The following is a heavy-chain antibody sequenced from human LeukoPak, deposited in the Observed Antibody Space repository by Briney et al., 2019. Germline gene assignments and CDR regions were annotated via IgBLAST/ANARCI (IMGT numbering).Heavy chain of an antibody. CDR2: IDTSGST. D-gene: IGHD6-13*01. V-gene: IGHV4-4*09. CDR1: GGSISSYY. CDR3: ARAYSSSWLSAFDI. Sequence: SETLSLTCTVSGGSISSYYWSWIRQPPGKGLEWIGYIDTSGSTNHNPSLKSQVTISSDTSKNQFSLKLSSVTAADTAVYYRARAYSSSWLSAFDIWGQGTMVTVSS. J-gene: IGHJ3*02.